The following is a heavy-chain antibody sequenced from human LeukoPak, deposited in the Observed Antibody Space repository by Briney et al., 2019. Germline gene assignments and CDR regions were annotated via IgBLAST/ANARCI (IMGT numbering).Heavy chain of an antibody. CDR3: ARAHRSGVILTGLGHYYMDV. V-gene: IGHV1-2*02. Sequence: GASVKVSCKASAYTFTDYNMHWVRQAPGQGLEWMGWINPKSGGTNYAQKFQGRVTMTRDTSISTAYMELSRLRSDDTAVYYCARAHRSGVILTGLGHYYMDVWGKGTTVTISS. CDR1: AYTFTDYN. J-gene: IGHJ6*03. D-gene: IGHD3-9*01. CDR2: INPKSGGT.